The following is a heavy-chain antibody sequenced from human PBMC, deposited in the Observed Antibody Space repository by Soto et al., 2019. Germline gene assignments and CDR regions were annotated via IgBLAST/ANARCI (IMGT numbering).Heavy chain of an antibody. D-gene: IGHD3-3*01. CDR3: ARGPSYYDFWSGYYP. CDR2: MNPNSGNT. CDR1: GYTLTSSD. Sequence: ASVKVSCKASGYTLTSSDIDWVRQATGQGLEWMGWMNPNSGNTGYAQKFQGRVTMTRNTSISTAYMELSSLRSEDTAVYYCARGPSYYDFWSGYYPWGQGTLVTVSS. V-gene: IGHV1-8*01. J-gene: IGHJ5*02.